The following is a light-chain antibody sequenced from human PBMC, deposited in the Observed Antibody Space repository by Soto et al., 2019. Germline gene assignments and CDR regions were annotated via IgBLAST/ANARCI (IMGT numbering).Light chain of an antibody. CDR1: QSVSSY. V-gene: IGKV3-11*01. CDR2: DAS. CDR3: QQRSNWFLT. Sequence: EIVLTQSPATLSLSPGERATLSCRASQSVSSYLAWYQQKPGQAPRLLIYDASNRATGIPARFSGSGSGTDFTLTISSPEPEDFAVYYCQQRSNWFLTFGGGTKVEIK. J-gene: IGKJ4*01.